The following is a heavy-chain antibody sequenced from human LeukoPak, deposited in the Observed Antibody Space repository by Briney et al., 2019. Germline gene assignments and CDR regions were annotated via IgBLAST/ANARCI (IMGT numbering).Heavy chain of an antibody. CDR2: INHSGST. CDR3: ARRGSYSPFDY. J-gene: IGHJ4*02. Sequence: SETLSLTCAVYGGSFSGYYWSWIRQPPGKGLEWVGEINHSGSTNYNPSLKSRVTISVDTSKNQFSLKLSSVTAADTAVYYCARRGSYSPFDYWGQGTLVTVSS. D-gene: IGHD1-26*01. V-gene: IGHV4-34*01. CDR1: GGSFSGYY.